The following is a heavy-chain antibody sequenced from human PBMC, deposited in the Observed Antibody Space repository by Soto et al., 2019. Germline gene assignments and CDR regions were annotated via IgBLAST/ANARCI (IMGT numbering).Heavy chain of an antibody. CDR1: SGSFSSSSSY. V-gene: IGHV4-39*02. CDR2: IYYSGTT. J-gene: IGHJ4*02. Sequence: QLQLQESGPGLVKPSETLSLTCTVSSGSFSSSSSYWGWIRQSPGTGLEWIGTIYYSGTTYYNPSLKSRVTISVDTSKNHFSLKLTSVTAADTAVYYCARGLYCTYGVCPYYFDSWGQGTLVTVSS. D-gene: IGHD2-8*01. CDR3: ARGLYCTYGVCPYYFDS.